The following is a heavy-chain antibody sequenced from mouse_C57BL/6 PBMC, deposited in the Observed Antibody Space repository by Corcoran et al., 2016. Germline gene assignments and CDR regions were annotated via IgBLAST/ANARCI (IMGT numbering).Heavy chain of an antibody. CDR3: ARGGIYYGNYVSAMDY. CDR1: GYTFTDYY. J-gene: IGHJ4*01. D-gene: IGHD2-1*01. V-gene: IGHV1-76*01. CDR2: IYPGSGNT. Sequence: QVQLKQSGAELVRPGASVKLSCKASGYTFTDYYINWVKQRPGQGLEWIARIYPGSGNTYYNEKFKGKATLTAEKSSSTAYMQLSSLTSEDSAVYFCARGGIYYGNYVSAMDYWGQGTSVTVSS.